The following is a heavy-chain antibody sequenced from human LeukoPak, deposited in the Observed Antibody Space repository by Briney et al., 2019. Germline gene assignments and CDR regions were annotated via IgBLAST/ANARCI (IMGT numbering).Heavy chain of an antibody. CDR3: VRGGVHCSSISCYSMDV. CDR1: GYTFTSYG. D-gene: IGHD2-2*01. J-gene: IGHJ6*02. Sequence: ASVKVSCKASGYTFTSYGITWVRQAPGQGLEWMGWISPYNGNTNYAQKVQGRVTMTTDTSTSTAYMELRSLRSDDTAVYYRVRGGVHCSSISCYSMDVWDQGTTVTVSS. V-gene: IGHV1-18*01. CDR2: ISPYNGNT.